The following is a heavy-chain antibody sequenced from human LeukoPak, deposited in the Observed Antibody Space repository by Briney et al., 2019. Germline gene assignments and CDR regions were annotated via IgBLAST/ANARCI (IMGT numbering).Heavy chain of an antibody. CDR3: ARESELLWFGESRGYYYYGMDV. D-gene: IGHD3-10*01. Sequence: PGESLRLSCAASGFTFSSYSMNWVRQAPGKGLEWVSSIFSSKSHIYYADSVKGQFTISRDNAKNSLYLQMNSLRAEDTAVYYCARESELLWFGESRGYYYYGMDVWGQGTTVTVSS. J-gene: IGHJ6*02. CDR1: GFTFSSYS. CDR2: IFSSKSHI. V-gene: IGHV3-21*01.